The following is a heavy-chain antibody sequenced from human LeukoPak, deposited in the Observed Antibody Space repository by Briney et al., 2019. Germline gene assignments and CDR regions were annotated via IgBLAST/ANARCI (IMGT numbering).Heavy chain of an antibody. CDR3: ARDDGIRTVDY. Sequence: GGSLRLSCAASGFTFSNYWMTWVRQTPGKGLEWVANIKPDGSETYYTGFAMVRFTISRDNAERSLYLQMNNLRADDTAVYYCARDDGIRTVDYWGQGSLVTVSS. D-gene: IGHD4-4*01. J-gene: IGHJ4*02. CDR1: GFTFSNYW. CDR2: IKPDGSET. V-gene: IGHV3-7*01.